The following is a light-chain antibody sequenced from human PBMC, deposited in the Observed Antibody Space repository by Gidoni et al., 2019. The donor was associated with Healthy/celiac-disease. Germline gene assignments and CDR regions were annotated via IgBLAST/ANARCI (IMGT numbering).Light chain of an antibody. V-gene: IGKV4-1*01. CDR1: QSVLYSSNNKSY. Sequence: DTVMTQSLDSLSVSLDETATISCTSNQSVLYSSNNKSYLTWYQQKPGHPPKLLIYWASTRECGVPERFSGSGSGTDFTLTISSLQAEDVAVYYCQQCYSTPYTFGQGTKLEIK. CDR2: WAS. J-gene: IGKJ2*01. CDR3: QQCYSTPYT.